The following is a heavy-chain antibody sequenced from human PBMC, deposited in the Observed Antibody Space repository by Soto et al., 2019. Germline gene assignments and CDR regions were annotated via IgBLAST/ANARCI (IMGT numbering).Heavy chain of an antibody. J-gene: IGHJ4*02. Sequence: QVQMQESGPGLVRPSQTLSLSCAVSGASLTSGDYYWNWIRQSPGKGLEWIGYIYYNGDTYYNPSLKGRVTFSLDTSKNHFSLKMTSLTAADTAVYFCARENTAMGGYFDYWGAGSLVTISS. CDR3: ARENTAMGGYFDY. V-gene: IGHV4-30-4*01. CDR1: GASLTSGDYY. D-gene: IGHD5-18*01. CDR2: IYYNGDT.